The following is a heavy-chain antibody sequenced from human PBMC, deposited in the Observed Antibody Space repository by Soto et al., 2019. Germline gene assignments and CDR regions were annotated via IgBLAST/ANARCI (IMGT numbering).Heavy chain of an antibody. CDR3: ARDVDTLDY. J-gene: IGHJ4*02. CDR1: GYSFTDFY. V-gene: IGHV1-2*02. D-gene: IGHD2-21*01. CDR2: ILPNSGVT. Sequence: ASVKVSCKASGYSFTDFYLHWVRQAPGQGLEWMGYILPNSGVTKYAEKFQGRITMTRDTSIDTAYMELSSLTSDDTAVYYCARDVDTLDYWGQGTLVTVSS.